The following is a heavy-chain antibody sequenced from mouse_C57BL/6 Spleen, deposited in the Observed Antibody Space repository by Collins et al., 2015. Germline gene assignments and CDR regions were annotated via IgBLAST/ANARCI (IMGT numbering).Heavy chain of an antibody. Sequence: VQLQQPGAELVKPGASVKMSCKASGYTFTDYNMDWVKQSHGKSLEWIGDINPNNGGTIYNQKFKGKATLTVDKSSSTAYMELRSLTSEDTAVYYCARGERGLLSPLSAMDYWGQGTSVTVSS. V-gene: IGHV1-18*01. J-gene: IGHJ4*01. CDR2: INPNNGGT. CDR1: GYTFTDYN. D-gene: IGHD2-10*01. CDR3: ARGERGLLSPLSAMDY.